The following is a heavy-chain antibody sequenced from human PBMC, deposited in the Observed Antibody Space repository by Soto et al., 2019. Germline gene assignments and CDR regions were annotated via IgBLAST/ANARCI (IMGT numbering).Heavy chain of an antibody. CDR2: IVVGSGNT. D-gene: IGHD6-6*01. J-gene: IGHJ6*02. V-gene: IGHV1-58*01. CDR1: GFTFSSAA. CDR3: AADSSSSPPYYYGMDV. Sequence: SVNGSCKASGFTFSSAAVQWGRQARGQRLEWIGWIVVGSGNTNYAQKFQERVTITRDMSTSTAYMELSSLRSEDTAVYYCAADSSSSPPYYYGMDVWGQGTSVTVSS.